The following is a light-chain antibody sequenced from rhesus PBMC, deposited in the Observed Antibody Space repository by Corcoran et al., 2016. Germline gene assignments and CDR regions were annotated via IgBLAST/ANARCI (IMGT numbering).Light chain of an antibody. Sequence: DIQMTQSPSALSASVGDRVTISCRASQNIYSSLAWYQQKPGKAPKLLIHKASSLQSGIPSRFSGSGSGTGFTLTISSLQPDDFATYYCQQYNSAPLTFGGGTKVEIK. J-gene: IGKJ4*01. CDR1: QNIYSS. V-gene: IGKV1-21*01. CDR3: QQYNSAPLT. CDR2: KAS.